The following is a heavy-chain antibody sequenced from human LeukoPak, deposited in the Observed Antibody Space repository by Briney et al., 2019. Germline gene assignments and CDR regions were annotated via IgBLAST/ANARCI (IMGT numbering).Heavy chain of an antibody. CDR3: ARDGGAYSSSWYSYFDY. CDR2: ISSSSSYI. D-gene: IGHD6-13*01. Sequence: TGGSLRLSCAASGFTFSSYAMSWVRQAPGKGLEWVSSISSSSSYIYYADSVKGRFTISRDNAKNSLYLQMNSLRAEDTAVYYCARDGGAYSSSWYSYFDYWGQGTLVTVSS. V-gene: IGHV3-21*01. CDR1: GFTFSSYA. J-gene: IGHJ4*02.